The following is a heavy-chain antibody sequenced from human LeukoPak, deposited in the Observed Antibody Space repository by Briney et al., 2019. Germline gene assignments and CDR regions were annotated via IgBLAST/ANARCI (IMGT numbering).Heavy chain of an antibody. CDR1: GFIFSSSG. V-gene: IGHV3-30*18. J-gene: IGHJ4*02. CDR3: AKDRSSSWSFDY. Sequence: GGSLRLSCAASGFIFSSSGMHWVRQAPGKGLEWVAVISYDGSNIYYGDSVRGRFTISRDNSENMLYLQMSSPRAEDTAVYYCAKDRSSSWSFDYWGQGTLVTVSS. D-gene: IGHD6-13*01. CDR2: ISYDGSNI.